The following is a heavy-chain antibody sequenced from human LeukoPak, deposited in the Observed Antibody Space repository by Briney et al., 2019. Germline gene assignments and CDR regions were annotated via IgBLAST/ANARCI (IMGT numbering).Heavy chain of an antibody. V-gene: IGHV3-23*01. CDR3: SKGPDGFWDY. Sequence: PGGSLRLSCESSGYSFTDYGMGWVRQPQGRGREWVSALNGDGSETYYADSVKGRFIISRDNSKRTLYLQMSSLRADDTAVYYCSKGPDGFWDYWGQGALVTVAS. D-gene: IGHD3/OR15-3a*01. CDR2: LNGDGSET. CDR1: GYSFTDYG. J-gene: IGHJ4*02.